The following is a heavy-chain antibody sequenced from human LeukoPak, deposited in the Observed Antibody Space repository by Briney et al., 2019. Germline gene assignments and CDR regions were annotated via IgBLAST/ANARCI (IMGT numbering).Heavy chain of an antibody. J-gene: IGHJ4*02. CDR1: GFSLSGYA. CDR3: AKAPVTSCRGAYCYPFDY. CDR2: ISSTGAGT. Sequence: GGALRLSSAASGFSLSGYAMSWVRRDPGKGVVWGSAISSTGAGTYHADSVRGRFTISRDSSKNTLYLQMNSLRAEDAAVYYCAKAPVTSCRGAYCYPFDYWGQGTLVTVSS. V-gene: IGHV3-23*01. D-gene: IGHD2-21*01.